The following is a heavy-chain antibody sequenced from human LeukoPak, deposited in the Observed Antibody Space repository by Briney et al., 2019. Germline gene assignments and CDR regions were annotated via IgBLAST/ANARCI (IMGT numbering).Heavy chain of an antibody. CDR1: GGSISSGSHY. V-gene: IGHV4-61*02. CDR3: ARDEGSLGSSWFDP. Sequence: SETLSLTCTVSGGSISSGSHYWSWIRQPAGKGLEWIGCIYTSGSTNYNPSLKSRVTISVDTSKNQFSLKLSSVTVADTAVYFCARDEGSLGSSWFDPWGQGTLVTVSS. CDR2: IYTSGST. J-gene: IGHJ5*02. D-gene: IGHD3-10*01.